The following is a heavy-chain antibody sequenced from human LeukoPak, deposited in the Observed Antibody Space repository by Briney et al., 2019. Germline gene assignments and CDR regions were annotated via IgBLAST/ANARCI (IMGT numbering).Heavy chain of an antibody. CDR1: GFTFSNAW. V-gene: IGHV3-15*01. J-gene: IGHJ4*02. CDR2: IKSKTDGGTT. D-gene: IGHD1-26*01. Sequence: PGGSLRLSCAASGFTFSNAWMSWVRQAPGKGLEWVGRIKSKTDGGTTDYAAPVKGRFAISRDDSKNTLYLRMNSLKTEDTAVYYCTTDRREGSYYNFDYWGQGTLVTVSS. CDR3: TTDRREGSYYNFDY.